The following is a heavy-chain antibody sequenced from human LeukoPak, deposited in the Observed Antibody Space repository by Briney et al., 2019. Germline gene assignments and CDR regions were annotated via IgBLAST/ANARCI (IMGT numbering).Heavy chain of an antibody. Sequence: ASVKVXCKASGYTFTSYGIGWVRQAPGQGLEWMGWISADKTNTNYARNLQGRVTVTTDTSTSTAYMELRSLRSDDTAVYYCARRAAVVGPLYYFDNWGQGTLITVSS. CDR3: ARRAAVVGPLYYFDN. J-gene: IGHJ4*02. CDR1: GYTFTSYG. D-gene: IGHD6-19*01. CDR2: ISADKTNT. V-gene: IGHV1-18*01.